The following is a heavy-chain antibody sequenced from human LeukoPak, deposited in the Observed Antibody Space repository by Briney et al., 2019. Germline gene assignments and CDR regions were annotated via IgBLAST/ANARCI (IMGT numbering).Heavy chain of an antibody. D-gene: IGHD2-8*02. CDR2: IKQDGSEK. J-gene: IGHJ4*02. Sequence: GGSLRLSCEASRFSSSNYWRSWDRQAPGKGLEWVANIKQDGSEKYYVDSVKGRFTISRDNAKNSLYLQMNSLRAEDTAVYYCARYWDFDFWGQGTLVTVSS. V-gene: IGHV3-7*05. CDR3: ARYWDFDF. CDR1: RFSSSNYW.